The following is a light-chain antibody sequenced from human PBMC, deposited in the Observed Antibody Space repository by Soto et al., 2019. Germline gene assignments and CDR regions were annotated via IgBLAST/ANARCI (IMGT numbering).Light chain of an antibody. V-gene: IGKV1-39*01. CDR1: QNIKNY. J-gene: IGKJ5*01. CDR3: QQNYSIPIT. CDR2: GAS. Sequence: DIQMTQSPSSLSASVGDRVTITCRTSQNIKNYLNWYQQKPGRAPKLLIYGASDLQSGVPSRFSGSGSGTEFTLTITGLQPADFATYYCQQNYSIPITFGQGTRLEIK.